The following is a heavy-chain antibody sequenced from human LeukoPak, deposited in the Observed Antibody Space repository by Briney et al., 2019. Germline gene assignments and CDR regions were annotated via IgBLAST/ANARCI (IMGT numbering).Heavy chain of an antibody. CDR1: GFTFSSYW. D-gene: IGHD3-10*01. V-gene: IGHV3-74*01. Sequence: GGSLRLSCAASGFTFSSYWMHWVRQAPGKGLVWVSRINRDGSSTSYADPVKGRFTISRDNAKNTLYLQMNSLRAEDTAVYYCAKYRPVYYGSGSYYSSIWGQGTLVTVSS. CDR3: AKYRPVYYGSGSYYSSI. J-gene: IGHJ4*02. CDR2: INRDGSST.